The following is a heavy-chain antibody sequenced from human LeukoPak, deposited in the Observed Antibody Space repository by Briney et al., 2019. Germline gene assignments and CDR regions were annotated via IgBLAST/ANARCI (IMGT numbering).Heavy chain of an antibody. CDR3: ARGPRYCTNGVCYVEYFQH. J-gene: IGHJ1*01. D-gene: IGHD2-8*01. CDR2: IKSGGSST. V-gene: IGHV3-74*01. Sequence: GGSLRLSCAASGFTFSDYWMHWVRQAPGKGLVWVSRIKSGGSSTSYADSVKGRFTITRDSAKNTLYLQMNSLRAEDTAVYYCARGPRYCTNGVCYVEYFQHWGQGTLVTVSS. CDR1: GFTFSDYW.